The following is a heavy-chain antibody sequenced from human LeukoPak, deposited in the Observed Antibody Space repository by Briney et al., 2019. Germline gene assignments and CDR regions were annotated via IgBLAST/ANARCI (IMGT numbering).Heavy chain of an antibody. CDR1: GFTFDDYA. CDR3: LKRLFKGYYDGMDV. CDR2: IRGDGGRT. Sequence: GGSLRLSCAASGFTFDDYAMPWVRQPPGKGLEWVSLIRGDGGRTYYADSVKGRFTISRDKSKNTLYLQMNSLRTEETALYYCLKRLFKGYYDGMDVWGQGTTVTVSS. J-gene: IGHJ6*02. V-gene: IGHV3-43*02. D-gene: IGHD3-9*01.